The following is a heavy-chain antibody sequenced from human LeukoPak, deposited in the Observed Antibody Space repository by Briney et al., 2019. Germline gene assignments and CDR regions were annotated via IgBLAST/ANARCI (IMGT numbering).Heavy chain of an antibody. J-gene: IGHJ4*02. V-gene: IGHV4-39*07. Sequence: PSETLSLTCTVSGGSISSNSYYWGWIRQPPGKGLEWIGSIYYSGSTYYNPSLKSRVTISVDTSKNQFSLKLSSVTAADTAVYYCARGRLRIQLWRDSTPYYFDYWGQGTLVTVSS. CDR1: GGSISSNSYY. CDR3: ARGRLRIQLWRDSTPYYFDY. CDR2: IYYSGST. D-gene: IGHD5-18*01.